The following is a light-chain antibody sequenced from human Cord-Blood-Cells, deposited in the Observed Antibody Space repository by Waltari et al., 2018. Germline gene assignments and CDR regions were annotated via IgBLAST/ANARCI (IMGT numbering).Light chain of an antibody. V-gene: IGKV1-5*01. CDR3: QQYNSYWT. Sequence: DIQMTQSPSTLSASVGDRVTITCRASQSISSWLAWYQQKPGKAPKLLIYDASSLESEIPARFSGSGSGTEFTLTISSLQPDDFATYYSQQYNSYWTFGQGTKVEIK. CDR2: DAS. J-gene: IGKJ1*01. CDR1: QSISSW.